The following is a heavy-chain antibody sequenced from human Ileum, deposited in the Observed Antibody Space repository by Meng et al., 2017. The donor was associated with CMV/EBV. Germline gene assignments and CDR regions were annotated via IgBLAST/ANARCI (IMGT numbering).Heavy chain of an antibody. D-gene: IGHD1-7*01. CDR1: GSSISSGDYY. CDR2: IYYSGST. J-gene: IGHJ4*02. V-gene: IGHV4-30-4*08. CDR3: ARQEELWGYFDY. Sequence: VEAHESGPGLVKPSKTLSLTCTVSGSSISSGDYYWNWIRQPPGKGLEWIGYIYYSGSTYFNPSLKSRVTISVDTSKNQFSLKLNSVTAADTAVYYCARQEELWGYFDYWGQGTLVTVSS.